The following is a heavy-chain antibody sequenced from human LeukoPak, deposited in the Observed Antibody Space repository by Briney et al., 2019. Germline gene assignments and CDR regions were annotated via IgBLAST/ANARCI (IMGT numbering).Heavy chain of an antibody. J-gene: IGHJ6*03. CDR3: ARCGSGPRHYYYYMDV. V-gene: IGHV4-59*01. CDR2: IYYSGST. Sequence: PSETLSLTCTVSGGSISSYYGSWIRQPPGKGLEWIGYIYYSGSTNYNPSLKSRVTISVDTSKNQFSLKLSSVTAADTAVYYCARCGSGPRHYYYYMDVWGKGTTVTVSS. D-gene: IGHD6-19*01. CDR1: GGSISSYY.